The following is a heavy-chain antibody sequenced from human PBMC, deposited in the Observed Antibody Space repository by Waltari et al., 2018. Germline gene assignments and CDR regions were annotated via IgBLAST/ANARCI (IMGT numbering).Heavy chain of an antibody. Sequence: QVQLQESGPGLVKPSETLSLTCSVPNGSIHSSFWSWIRPPPGKGLEWIGYIYSTGPTDYNPSLGSRVTISVDTSKNQFSLRLSSVTAADTAVYYCARHGGVAALYYFVYWGQGTLVTVSS. CDR2: IYSTGPT. D-gene: IGHD6-6*01. J-gene: IGHJ4*02. CDR1: NGSIHSSF. CDR3: ARHGGVAALYYFVY. V-gene: IGHV4-59*08.